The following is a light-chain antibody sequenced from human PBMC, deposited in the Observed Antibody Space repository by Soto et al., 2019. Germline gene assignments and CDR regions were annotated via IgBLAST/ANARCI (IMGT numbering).Light chain of an antibody. CDR3: HQYNGWPRT. CDR2: VTS. Sequence: EIVLTQSPATLSSFPGERVTLSCRASQTLSNRLAWYQHKPGQAPRLLIYVTSNRATGIPARFSGGGSGTEFTLTITSLQSEDFAVYYCHQYNGWPRTFGQGTKVDIK. CDR1: QTLSNR. J-gene: IGKJ1*01. V-gene: IGKV3D-15*01.